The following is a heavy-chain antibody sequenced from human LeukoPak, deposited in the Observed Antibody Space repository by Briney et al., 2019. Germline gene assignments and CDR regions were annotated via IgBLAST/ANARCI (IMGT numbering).Heavy chain of an antibody. J-gene: IGHJ5*02. CDR1: AYTFTIYG. CDR3: ARNDSIWARGFDP. V-gene: IGHV1-18*01. CDR2: ISAYNGNT. D-gene: IGHD6-13*01. Sequence: ASVTVSFTSSAYTFTIYGISWVRQAPGQGLEGMGWISAYNGNTNYSQKLQGRVTMTTDTSTSTAYWELKSMRCDDTAVYYCARNDSIWARGFDPWGHGTLVTVSS.